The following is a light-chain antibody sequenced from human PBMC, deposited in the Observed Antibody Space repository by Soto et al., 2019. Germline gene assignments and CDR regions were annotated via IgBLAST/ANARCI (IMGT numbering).Light chain of an antibody. CDR1: QSLLHSNGNNY. CDR2: LAS. Sequence: DIVMTQSPLSLPVTPGEPASISCRSSQSLLHSNGNNYLNWYLQKPGQSPQIPIFLASNPASGVHDRFSGSGSGTVFTLKISRVEGDDVGIYYCMQTLQPPITFGQGTRLEIK. J-gene: IGKJ5*01. CDR3: MQTLQPPIT. V-gene: IGKV2-28*01.